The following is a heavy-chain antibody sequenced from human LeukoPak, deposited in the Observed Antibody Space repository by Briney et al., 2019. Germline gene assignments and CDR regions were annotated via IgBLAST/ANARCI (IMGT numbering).Heavy chain of an antibody. V-gene: IGHV4-59*01. J-gene: IGHJ4*02. CDR1: GGSISSYY. CDR3: ARDMYYDFLEVGY. Sequence: SETLSLTCTVSGGSISSYYWSWIRQPPGKGLEWIGYIYYSGSTNYNPSLKSRVTMTTDTSTSTAYMELRSLRSDDTAVYYCARDMYYDFLEVGYWGQGTLVTVSS. D-gene: IGHD3-3*01. CDR2: IYYSGST.